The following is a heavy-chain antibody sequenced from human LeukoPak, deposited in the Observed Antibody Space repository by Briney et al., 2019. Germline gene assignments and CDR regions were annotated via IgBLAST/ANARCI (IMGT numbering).Heavy chain of an antibody. D-gene: IGHD3-22*01. V-gene: IGHV4-34*01. Sequence: PSETLSLTCAGYGGSFSGYDWSWIRQPPGKGLEWIGEINHSGSTNYNPSLKSRVTISVDTSKNQFSLKLSSVTAADTAVYYCARANYYDSSGYLKYAFDIWGQGTMVTVSS. J-gene: IGHJ3*02. CDR3: ARANYYDSSGYLKYAFDI. CDR1: GGSFSGYD. CDR2: INHSGST.